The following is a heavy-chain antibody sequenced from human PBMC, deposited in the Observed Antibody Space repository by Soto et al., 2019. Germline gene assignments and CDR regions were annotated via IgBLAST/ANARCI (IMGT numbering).Heavy chain of an antibody. Sequence: PGESLKISCKGSGYSFTSYWIGWVRQMPGKGLEWMGIIYPGDSDTRYSPSFQGQVTISADKSISTAYLQWSSLKASDTAMYYCARLPYGSGTLLGRYYYYYYGMDVWGQGTTVTVSS. V-gene: IGHV5-51*01. D-gene: IGHD3-10*01. J-gene: IGHJ6*02. CDR1: GYSFTSYW. CDR3: ARLPYGSGTLLGRYYYYYYGMDV. CDR2: IYPGDSDT.